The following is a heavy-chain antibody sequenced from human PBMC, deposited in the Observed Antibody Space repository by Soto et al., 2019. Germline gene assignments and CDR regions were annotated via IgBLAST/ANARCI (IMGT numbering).Heavy chain of an antibody. CDR1: GFTASINY. V-gene: IGHV3-53*01. D-gene: IGHD6-13*01. Sequence: GGSLRLSCAVSGFTASINYMSWVRQAPGKGLEWVSLFYAGGSTYYADSVKGRFTISRDISKNALYLQMNSLRVDDTAVYYCARGYESSSRSVAYWGQGILVTVLL. CDR3: ARGYESSSRSVAY. CDR2: FYAGGST. J-gene: IGHJ4*02.